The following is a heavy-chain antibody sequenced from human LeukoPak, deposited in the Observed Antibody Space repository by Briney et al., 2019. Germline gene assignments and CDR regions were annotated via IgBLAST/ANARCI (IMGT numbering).Heavy chain of an antibody. V-gene: IGHV4-34*01. CDR3: AKSGGYGLIDK. CDR2: INHSGST. CDR1: DGSFSGYY. Sequence: TSETLSLTCAVYDGSFSGYYWSWIRQPPGKGLEWIGEINHSGSTNYNPSLKSRVTTSVDTSKNQFSLNLSSVTAADTAVYYCAKSGGYGLIDKWGQGTLVTVSS. D-gene: IGHD1-26*01. J-gene: IGHJ4*02.